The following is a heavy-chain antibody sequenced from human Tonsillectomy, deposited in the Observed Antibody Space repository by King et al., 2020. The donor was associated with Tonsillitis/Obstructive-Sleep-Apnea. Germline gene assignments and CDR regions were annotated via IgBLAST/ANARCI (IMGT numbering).Heavy chain of an antibody. D-gene: IGHD6-13*01. CDR3: ARSMAAAAAGTAMDV. J-gene: IGHJ6*03. CDR2: IDPSESYT. CDR1: GYSFTNYW. V-gene: IGHV5-10-1*01. Sequence: VQLVESGAEVKKPGESLRISCKGSGYSFTNYWISWVRQMPGEGLEWMGRIDPSESYTNYSPSFQGHVTISSDKSISTAYMQWSSLKASDTAMYYCARSMAAAAAGTAMDVWGKGTTVTVSS.